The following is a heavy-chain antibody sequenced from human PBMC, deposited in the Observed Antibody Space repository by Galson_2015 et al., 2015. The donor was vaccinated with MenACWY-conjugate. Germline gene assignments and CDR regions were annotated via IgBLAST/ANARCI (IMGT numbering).Heavy chain of an antibody. V-gene: IGHV3-64D*06. J-gene: IGHJ6*02. CDR1: GFTFSSYA. Sequence: SLRLSCAASGFTFSSYAMHWVRQAPGKGLEYVSAISSNGGSTYCADSVKGRFTISRDNSKNTLYLQMSSLRAEDTAVYYCAYPTHYYYYGMDVWGQGTTVTVSS. CDR2: ISSNGGST. CDR3: AYPTHYYYYGMDV.